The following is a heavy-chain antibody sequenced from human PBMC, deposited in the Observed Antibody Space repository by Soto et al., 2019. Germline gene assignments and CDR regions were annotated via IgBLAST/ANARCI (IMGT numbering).Heavy chain of an antibody. CDR2: IWYDGSNK. Sequence: GGSLRLSCAASGFTFSSYGMHWVRQAPGKGLEWVAVIWYDGSNKYYADSVKGRFTISRDNSKNTLYLQMNSLRAEDTAVYYCARDYYDSSGYGGVDYWGQGTLVTVSS. CDR1: GFTFSSYG. V-gene: IGHV3-33*01. J-gene: IGHJ4*02. D-gene: IGHD3-22*01. CDR3: ARDYYDSSGYGGVDY.